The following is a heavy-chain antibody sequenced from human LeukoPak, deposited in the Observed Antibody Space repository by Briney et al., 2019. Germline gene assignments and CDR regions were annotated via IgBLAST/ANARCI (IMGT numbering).Heavy chain of an antibody. D-gene: IGHD1-26*01. CDR3: ARGRSNYYGMDV. CDR1: DCSINSYY. V-gene: IGHV4-59*01. Sequence: SETLSLTCSVSDCSINSYYWNSIRRPPGKGLEWIGYIYYNGNTNYSPSLKSRVTMSVDTSKNLFSLKVSSVTAADTAVYYCARGRSNYYGMDVWGQGTTVTVSS. J-gene: IGHJ6*02. CDR2: IYYNGNT.